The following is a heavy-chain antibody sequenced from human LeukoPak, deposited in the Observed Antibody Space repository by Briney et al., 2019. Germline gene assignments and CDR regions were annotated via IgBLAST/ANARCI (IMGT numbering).Heavy chain of an antibody. V-gene: IGHV3-48*03. D-gene: IGHD4-17*01. Sequence: GGSLRLSCVVSGFTFSNYEMYWVRQAPGKGREGVSYISSSGSTIYYADSVKGRFTISRVNAKNSLFLQMNTLRAEDTADYYCASSMTTVTSPAYWGQGTLVTVSS. J-gene: IGHJ4*02. CDR3: ASSMTTVTSPAY. CDR1: GFTFSNYE. CDR2: ISSSGSTI.